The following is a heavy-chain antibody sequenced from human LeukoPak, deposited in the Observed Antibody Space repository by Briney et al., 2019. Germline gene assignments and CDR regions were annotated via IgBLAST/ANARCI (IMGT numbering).Heavy chain of an antibody. Sequence: ASVKVSCKASGYTFTSYYMHWVRQAPGQGLEWMGIINPSGGSTSYAQKFQGRVTMTRDTSTSTAYMELRSLRSDDTAVYYCARKGPGKGAFDYWGQGTLVTVSS. V-gene: IGHV1-46*01. CDR1: GYTFTSYY. CDR3: ARKGPGKGAFDY. J-gene: IGHJ4*02. D-gene: IGHD1-26*01. CDR2: INPSGGST.